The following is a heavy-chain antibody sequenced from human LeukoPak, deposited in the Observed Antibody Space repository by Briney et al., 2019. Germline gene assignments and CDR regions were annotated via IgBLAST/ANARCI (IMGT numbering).Heavy chain of an antibody. J-gene: IGHJ5*02. V-gene: IGHV1-2*02. CDR2: INPNSGGSGGT. CDR1: GYTVAGYY. CDR3: ARPTLQTLGA. Sequence: GASVKVSCKASGYTVAGYYMHWVRQAPGQGLEWMGWINPNSGGSGGTNYAQKFQGRVTMTRDTSISTAYMDLSSLRSDDTAVYYCARPTLQTLGAWGQGTLVTVSS. D-gene: IGHD3-10*01.